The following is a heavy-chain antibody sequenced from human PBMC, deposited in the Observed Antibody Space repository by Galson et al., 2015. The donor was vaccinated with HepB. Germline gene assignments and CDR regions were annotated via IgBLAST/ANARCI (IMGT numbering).Heavy chain of an antibody. V-gene: IGHV1-8*01. J-gene: IGHJ6*03. CDR2: MNPNSGNT. Sequence: SVKVSCKASGYTFTSYDINWVRQATGQGLEWMGWMNPNSGNTGYAQKFQGRVTMTRNTSISTAYMELSSLKSEDTAVYYCARGLYQPLLYDLYYYYYMDVWGKGTTVTVSS. CDR1: GYTFTSYD. D-gene: IGHD2-2*02. CDR3: ARGLYQPLLYDLYYYYYMDV.